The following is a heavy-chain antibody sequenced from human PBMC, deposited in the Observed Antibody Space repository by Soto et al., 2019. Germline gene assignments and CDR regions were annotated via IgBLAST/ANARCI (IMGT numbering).Heavy chain of an antibody. Sequence: SETLSLTCTVSGGSISSYYWSWIRQPPGKGLEWIGYIYYSGSTNYNPSLKSRVTISVDTSKNQFSLKLSSVTAADTAVYYCARGTVSRYWTNGVCYTGTPIDYWGQATLVTVSS. D-gene: IGHD2-8*01. V-gene: IGHV4-59*01. CDR2: IYYSGST. CDR1: GGSISSYY. J-gene: IGHJ4*02. CDR3: ARGTVSRYWTNGVCYTGTPIDY.